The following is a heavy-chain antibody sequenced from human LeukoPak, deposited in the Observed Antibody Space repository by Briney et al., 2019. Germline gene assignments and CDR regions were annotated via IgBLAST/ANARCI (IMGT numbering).Heavy chain of an antibody. Sequence: SETLSLTCTVSGGSISSYYWSWIRQPPGKGLEWIGYIYYSGSTNYNPSLKSRVTISVDTSKNQFSLKLSSVTAADTAVYYCARSAYYDFWSGSGYWGQGTLVTVSS. D-gene: IGHD3-3*01. CDR3: ARSAYYDFWSGSGY. CDR1: GGSISSYY. CDR2: IYYSGST. V-gene: IGHV4-59*01. J-gene: IGHJ4*02.